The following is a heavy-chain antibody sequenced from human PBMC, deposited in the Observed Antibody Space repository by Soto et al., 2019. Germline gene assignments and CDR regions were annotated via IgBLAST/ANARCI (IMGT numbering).Heavy chain of an antibody. Sequence: SVKVSCKASGGTFSSYAISWVRQAPGQGLEWMGGIIPIFGTANYAQKFQGRVTITADESTSTAYMELSSLRSEDTAVYYCAKGIRRNWNEMDVWGQGTTVTVSS. CDR3: AKGIRRNWNEMDV. CDR2: IIPIFGTA. J-gene: IGHJ6*02. V-gene: IGHV1-69*13. CDR1: GGTFSSYA. D-gene: IGHD1-1*01.